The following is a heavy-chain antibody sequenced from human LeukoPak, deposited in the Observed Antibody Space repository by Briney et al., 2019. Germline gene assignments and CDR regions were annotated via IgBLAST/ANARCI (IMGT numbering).Heavy chain of an antibody. J-gene: IGHJ4*02. CDR1: GGTFSNYA. Sequence: SVKVSCKASGGTFSNYAISWVRQAPGQGLEWMGGIIPIFGTANYAQKFQGRVTITADESTSTAYMELSSLRSEDTAVYYCARVSARYCSSTSCYYFDYWGQGTLVTVSS. V-gene: IGHV1-69*01. D-gene: IGHD2-2*01. CDR2: IIPIFGTA. CDR3: ARVSARYCSSTSCYYFDY.